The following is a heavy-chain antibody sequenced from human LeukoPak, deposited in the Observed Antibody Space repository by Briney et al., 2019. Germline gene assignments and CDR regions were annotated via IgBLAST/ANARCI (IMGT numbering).Heavy chain of an antibody. Sequence: GASVKVSCKASGYTFTGYYMHWVRQAPGQGLEWMGWINPNSGGTNYAQKFQGWVTMTRDTSIGTAYMELSSLRSEDTAVYYCAREDGGSLDYYYGMDVWGQGTTVTVSS. V-gene: IGHV1-2*04. J-gene: IGHJ6*02. D-gene: IGHD1-26*01. CDR2: INPNSGGT. CDR1: GYTFTGYY. CDR3: AREDGGSLDYYYGMDV.